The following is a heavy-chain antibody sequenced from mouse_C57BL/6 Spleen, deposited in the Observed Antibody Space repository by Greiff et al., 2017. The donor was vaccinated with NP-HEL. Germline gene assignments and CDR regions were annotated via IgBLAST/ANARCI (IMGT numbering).Heavy chain of an antibody. CDR3: AREGNSGFAY. D-gene: IGHD2-1*01. Sequence: EVQLQQSGPELVKPGASVKISCKASGYTFTDYYMNWVKQSHGKSLEWIGDINPNNGGTSYNQKFKGKATLTVDKSSSTAYMELRSLTSEDSAVYYCAREGNSGFAYWGQGTLVTVSA. J-gene: IGHJ3*01. V-gene: IGHV1-26*01. CDR2: INPNNGGT. CDR1: GYTFTDYY.